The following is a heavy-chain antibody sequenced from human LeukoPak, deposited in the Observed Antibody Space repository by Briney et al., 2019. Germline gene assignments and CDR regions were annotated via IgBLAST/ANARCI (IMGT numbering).Heavy chain of an antibody. J-gene: IGHJ4*02. V-gene: IGHV3-30*04. D-gene: IGHD6-19*01. CDR3: ARDRGRIAVYYFDY. Sequence: GGSLRLSCAASGFTFSSYAMHWVRQAPGKGLEWVAVIAADGKDKHHADSVRGRFTISRDNSKSTLYLQMNSLRTEDTAVYYCARDRGRIAVYYFDYWGQGTLVTVSS. CDR1: GFTFSSYA. CDR2: IAADGKDK.